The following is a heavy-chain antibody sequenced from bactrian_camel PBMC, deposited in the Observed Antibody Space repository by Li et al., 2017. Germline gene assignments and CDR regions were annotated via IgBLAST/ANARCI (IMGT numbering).Heavy chain of an antibody. CDR2: IDSDGAV. CDR1: TANC. V-gene: IGHV3S53*01. Sequence: QVQLVESGGGSVQAGGSLRLPCYDNTANCMGWFRQAPGKEREGIATIDSDGAVSLADSVKDRFTIPRDNAKNTVYLQMNVLRPEDTAMYYCAARKVARGSHFSLGRAPALRRDEYNFWGQGTQVTVS. CDR3: AARKVARGSHFSLGRAPALRRDEYNF. J-gene: IGHJ4*01. D-gene: IGHD2*01.